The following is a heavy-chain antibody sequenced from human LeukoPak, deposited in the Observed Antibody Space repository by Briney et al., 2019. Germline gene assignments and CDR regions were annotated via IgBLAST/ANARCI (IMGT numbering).Heavy chain of an antibody. D-gene: IGHD6-19*01. CDR1: GFPFSIYE. CDR3: ALLAVASDSDY. CDR2: IGSSGTTI. V-gene: IGHV3-48*03. Sequence: GGSLRLSCAVSGFPFSIYELNWVRQAPGKGLEWVSNIGSSGTTIYYADSVKGRFSISRDNAKSSLYLQMNSLRVEDTAVYYCALLAVASDSDYWGQGALVTVSS. J-gene: IGHJ4*02.